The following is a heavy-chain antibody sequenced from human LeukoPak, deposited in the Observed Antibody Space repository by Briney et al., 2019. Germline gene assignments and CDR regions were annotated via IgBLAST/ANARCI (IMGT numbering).Heavy chain of an antibody. CDR2: IHHDGRI. V-gene: IGHV4/OR15-8*01. CDR1: GGSIDSTNW. CDR3: ARSHDHLWGNYPDY. J-gene: IGHJ4*02. D-gene: IGHD3-16*02. Sequence: SETLSLTCDVSGGSIDSTNWWNWVRQPPGKGLEWIGEIHHDGRINYNPSLKSRVTLSVDKSKNQFSLRLNSVTATDTAMYYCARSHDHLWGNYPDYWGQGTLVTVSS.